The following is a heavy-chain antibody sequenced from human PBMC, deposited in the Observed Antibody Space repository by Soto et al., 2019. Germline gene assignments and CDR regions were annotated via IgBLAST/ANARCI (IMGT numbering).Heavy chain of an antibody. D-gene: IGHD3-16*01. CDR3: AKDGSQKDDDGNWLGS. Sequence: EVQLVESGGDVVQPGGSLRLSCAASGFTSEDYTIHWVRQAPGKALEWVSLISWDGGTTYYRKSVKGRFTISRDNSKNSLYLPMNSLRPEDTALYYCAKDGSQKDDDGNWLGSWGQGTLVTVSS. CDR1: GFTSEDYT. V-gene: IGHV3-43*01. CDR2: ISWDGGTT. J-gene: IGHJ5*01.